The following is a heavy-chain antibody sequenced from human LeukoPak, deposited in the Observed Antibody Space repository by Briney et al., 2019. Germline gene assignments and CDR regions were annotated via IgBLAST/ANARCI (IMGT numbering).Heavy chain of an antibody. J-gene: IGHJ4*02. CDR3: TTEAITIFGVAPPDF. V-gene: IGHV3-15*01. D-gene: IGHD3-3*01. CDR2: IKSKIDGGTT. CDR1: GITFSNAW. Sequence: GGSLRLSCAASGITFSNAWMSWVRQAPGKGLEWVCRIKSKIDGGTTDYAAPVKGRFTISGDDSKNTLYLQMNSLKSEDTAVYYCTTEAITIFGVAPPDFWGRGTLVTVSS.